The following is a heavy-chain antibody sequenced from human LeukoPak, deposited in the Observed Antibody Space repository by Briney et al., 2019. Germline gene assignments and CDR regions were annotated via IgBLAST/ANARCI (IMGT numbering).Heavy chain of an antibody. J-gene: IGHJ4*02. CDR1: GGSISRGSYY. V-gene: IGHV4-39*07. Sequence: SETLSLTCTVSGGSISRGSYYWSWIRQPPGKGLEWIGEINHSGSTNYNPSLKSRVTISVDTSKNQFSLKLSSVTAADTAVYYRARTATMVRGVRLVYWGQGTLVTVSS. CDR3: ARTATMVRGVRLVY. CDR2: INHSGST. D-gene: IGHD3-10*01.